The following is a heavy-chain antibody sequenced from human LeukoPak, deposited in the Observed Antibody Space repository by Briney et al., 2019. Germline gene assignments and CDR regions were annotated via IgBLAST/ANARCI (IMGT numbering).Heavy chain of an antibody. Sequence: GGSLGLSCAASGFTFSSYGMHWVRQAPGKGLEWVAVISYDGSNKYYADSVKGRFTISRDNSKNTLYLQMNSLRAEDTAVYYCAKEGYYDILTGVHYGMDVWGQGTTVTVSS. D-gene: IGHD3-9*01. V-gene: IGHV3-30*18. J-gene: IGHJ6*02. CDR3: AKEGYYDILTGVHYGMDV. CDR1: GFTFSSYG. CDR2: ISYDGSNK.